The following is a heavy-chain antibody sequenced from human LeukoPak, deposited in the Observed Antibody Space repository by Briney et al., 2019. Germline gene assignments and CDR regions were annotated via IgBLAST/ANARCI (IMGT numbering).Heavy chain of an antibody. D-gene: IGHD3-3*01. CDR3: ARDFGAFDY. V-gene: IGHV3-23*01. CDR1: GFTFSSYA. J-gene: IGHJ4*02. Sequence: GGSLRLSCAAPGFTFSSYAMSWVRQAPGKGLERVSAIGGSGSTTYYADSVKGPFTISRDNAKNSLYLQMNSLRAEDTAVYYCARDFGAFDYWGQGTLVTVSS. CDR2: IGGSGSTT.